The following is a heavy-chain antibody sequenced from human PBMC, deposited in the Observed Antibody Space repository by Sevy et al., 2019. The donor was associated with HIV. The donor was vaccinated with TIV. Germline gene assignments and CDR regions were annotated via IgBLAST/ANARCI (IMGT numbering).Heavy chain of an antibody. CDR1: GFTFSNAW. Sequence: GGSLRLSCAASGFTFSNAWMSWVRQAPGKGLEWVGRIKSKTDGGTTDYAAHVKGRFTISRDDSKNTLYLQMNSLKTEDTAVYYCTTDSSGIPYYFDYWGQGTLVTVSS. CDR3: TTDSSGIPYYFDY. CDR2: IKSKTDGGTT. D-gene: IGHD6-19*01. V-gene: IGHV3-15*01. J-gene: IGHJ4*02.